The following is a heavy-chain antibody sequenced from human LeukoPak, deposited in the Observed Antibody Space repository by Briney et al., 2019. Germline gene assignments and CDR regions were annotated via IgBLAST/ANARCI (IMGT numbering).Heavy chain of an antibody. V-gene: IGHV4-59*01. D-gene: IGHD4-17*01. CDR3: ARPLQGRTVTLHC. CDR2: IYYTGST. CDR1: GGSISSYY. Sequence: SETLSLTCTVSGGSISSYYWSWIRQPPGKGLEWSGYIYYTGSTNYNPSLKSRVTMSVDTSKNQFSLKLTSVTAADTAVYYCARPLQGRTVTLHCWGQGTLVTVSS. J-gene: IGHJ4*02.